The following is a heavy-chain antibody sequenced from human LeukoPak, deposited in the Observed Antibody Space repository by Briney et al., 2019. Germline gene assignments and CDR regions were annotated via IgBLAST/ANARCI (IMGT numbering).Heavy chain of an antibody. J-gene: IGHJ6*02. CDR2: ISSSSSYI. CDR1: GFTFSSYS. V-gene: IGHV3-21*01. D-gene: IGHD3-10*01. CDR3: ARWADGSRYYYYGMDV. Sequence: TGGSLRLSCAVSGFTFSSYSMNWVRQAPGKGLEWVSSISSSSSYIYYADSVKGRFTISRDNAKNSLYLQMNSLRAEDTAVYYCARWADGSRYYYYGMDVWGQGTTVTVSS.